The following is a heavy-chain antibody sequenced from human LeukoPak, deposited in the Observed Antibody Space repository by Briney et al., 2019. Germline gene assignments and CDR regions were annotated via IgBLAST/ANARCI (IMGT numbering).Heavy chain of an antibody. Sequence: GGSLRLSCAASGFTFSMHGMHWVRQAPGKGLEWVAFIRYDGSNKYYIDSVKGRFTISRDNSKNTLYLQMNSLRPEDTAVYYCEKDGFVAGAGNYYLASWAQGPLVTVSS. V-gene: IGHV3-30*02. CDR1: GFTFSMHG. J-gene: IGHJ4*02. D-gene: IGHD1-7*01. CDR2: IRYDGSNK. CDR3: EKDGFVAGAGNYYLAS.